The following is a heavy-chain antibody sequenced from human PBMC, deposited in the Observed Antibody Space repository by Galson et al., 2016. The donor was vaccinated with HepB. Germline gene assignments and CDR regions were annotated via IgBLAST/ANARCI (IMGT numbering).Heavy chain of an antibody. J-gene: IGHJ4*02. D-gene: IGHD6-19*01. CDR3: SRHWNSGWF. Sequence: SLRLSCAASGFIFSGSAMHWVRQASGKGLEWVGLIGNKANNYATTYAASVGGRFTISRDDSEKTVYLQMNSRNTDDKAVYYCSRHWNSGWFWGQGTRVSVSS. V-gene: IGHV3-73*01. CDR1: GFIFSGSA. CDR2: IGNKANNYAT.